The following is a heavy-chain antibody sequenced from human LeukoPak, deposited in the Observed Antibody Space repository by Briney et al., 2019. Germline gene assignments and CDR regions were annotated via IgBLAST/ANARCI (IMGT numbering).Heavy chain of an antibody. V-gene: IGHV3-21*01. J-gene: IGHJ4*02. CDR3: ASFGVVVPAAIDY. D-gene: IGHD2-2*02. Sequence: GGSLRLSCAASGFIFSNYNINWVRQAPGKGLEWVSSISSSSSYIYYADSVKGRFTISRDNAKNSLYLQMNSLRAEDTAVYYCASFGVVVPAAIDYWGQGTLVTVSS. CDR2: ISSSSSYI. CDR1: GFIFSNYN.